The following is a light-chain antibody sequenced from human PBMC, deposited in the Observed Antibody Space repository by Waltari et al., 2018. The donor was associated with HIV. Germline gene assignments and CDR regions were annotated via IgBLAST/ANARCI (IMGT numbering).Light chain of an antibody. V-gene: IGLV3-10*01. CDR1: ALSTKS. Sequence: SYELTQPPSVSVSPGHTANITCPGDALSTKSAYWLQQNSGRAPVLVIFDDNKRPSAMPERFSGSKSGTVATLTITEAHVDDEGDYYCYSTGRGGDNHKGVFGPGTVVSVL. J-gene: IGLJ1*01. CDR3: YSTGRGGDNHKGV. CDR2: DDN.